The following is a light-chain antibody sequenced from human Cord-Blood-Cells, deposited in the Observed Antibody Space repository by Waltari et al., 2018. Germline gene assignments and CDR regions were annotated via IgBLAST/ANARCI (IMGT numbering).Light chain of an antibody. CDR3: SSYTSSSTPYV. CDR2: EFS. Sequence: QSALTQPASVSGSPGQSITISCTGTSSDVGGYNYVSWYQQHPGKAPKLMIYEFSKRPSGVSNRFSGSKSGNTASLTISGLQAEDEADYYCSSYTSSSTPYVFGTGTKVTVL. CDR1: SSDVGGYNY. J-gene: IGLJ1*01. V-gene: IGLV2-14*01.